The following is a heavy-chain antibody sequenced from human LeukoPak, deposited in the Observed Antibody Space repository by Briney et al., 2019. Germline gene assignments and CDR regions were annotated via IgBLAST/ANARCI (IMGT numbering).Heavy chain of an antibody. D-gene: IGHD2-2*01. CDR3: ARALDSSSSRYQAFEE. J-gene: IGHJ4*02. CDR2: IKQDESEK. V-gene: IGHV3-7*01. Sequence: GSLRLSCSASGFTFSNYWMSWVRQAPGKGLEWVANIKQDESEKYYVDSVKGRFTISRDNAMSSLYLQMNSLRAEDTAVYYCARALDSSSSRYQAFEEWGQGTLVTVSS. CDR1: GFTFSNYW.